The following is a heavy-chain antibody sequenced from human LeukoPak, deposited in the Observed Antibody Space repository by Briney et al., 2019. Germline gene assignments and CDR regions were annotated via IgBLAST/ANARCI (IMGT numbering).Heavy chain of an antibody. Sequence: VASVKVSCKASGYTFTNYAMYWVRQAPGQRLEGMGWINAGNGDTKYSQEFQDRVTITRDTSASKAYMELSSLRSEDMAMYYCARDRGGSGDFDYWGQGTLVTVSS. CDR2: INAGNGDT. CDR1: GYTFTNYA. J-gene: IGHJ4*02. V-gene: IGHV1-3*03. CDR3: ARDRGGSGDFDY. D-gene: IGHD3-10*01.